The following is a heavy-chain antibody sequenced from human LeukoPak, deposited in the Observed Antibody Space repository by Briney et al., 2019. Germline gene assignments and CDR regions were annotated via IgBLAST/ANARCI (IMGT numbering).Heavy chain of an antibody. CDR1: GYTFTSYG. CDR3: ARYCSSTSCYDLVVDY. D-gene: IGHD2-2*01. Sequence: ASVKVSCKASGYTFTSYGISWVRQAPGQGLVWMGWISAYNGNTNYAQKLQGRVTMTTDTSTSTAYMELRSLRSDDTAVYYCARYCSSTSCYDLVVDYWGQGTLVTVSS. CDR2: ISAYNGNT. J-gene: IGHJ4*02. V-gene: IGHV1-18*01.